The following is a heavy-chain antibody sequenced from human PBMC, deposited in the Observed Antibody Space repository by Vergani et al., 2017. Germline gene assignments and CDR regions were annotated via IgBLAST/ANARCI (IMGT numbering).Heavy chain of an antibody. J-gene: IGHJ2*01. D-gene: IGHD6-19*01. CDR1: GGTFSSYT. CDR2: IIPILGIA. CDR3: ATPPSSGWYWYFDL. Sequence: QVQLVQSGAEVKKPGSSVKVSCKASGGTFSSYTISWVRRAPGQGLEWMGRIIPILGIANYAQKFQGRVTITADKSTSTAYMELRSLRSEDTAVYYCATPPSSGWYWYFDLWGRGTLVTVSS. V-gene: IGHV1-69*02.